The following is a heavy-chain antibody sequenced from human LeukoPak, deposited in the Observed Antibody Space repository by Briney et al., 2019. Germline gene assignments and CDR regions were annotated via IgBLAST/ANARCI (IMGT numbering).Heavy chain of an antibody. J-gene: IGHJ5*02. CDR1: GGSISSYY. D-gene: IGHD2-15*01. CDR2: IYYSGST. V-gene: IGHV4-59*01. Sequence: SETLSPTCTASGGSISSYYWSWIRQPPGKGLEWIGYIYYSGSTNYNPSLKSRVTISVDTSKNQFSLKLSSVTAADTAVYYCARDHCSGGSCYWSWFDPWGQGTLVTVSS. CDR3: ARDHCSGGSCYWSWFDP.